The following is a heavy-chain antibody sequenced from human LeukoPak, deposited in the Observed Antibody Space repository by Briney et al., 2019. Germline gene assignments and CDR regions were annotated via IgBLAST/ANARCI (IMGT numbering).Heavy chain of an antibody. Sequence: GGSLTLSCAATGFTSNHYGMHWVRQDPGKGLEWVAVIWSDGTNRYYADSVKGRFTISRDDSRNTVYLQMNSLRPEDTGVYYCARDAQRGFDYSNSLQYWGQGTPVTFSS. J-gene: IGHJ4*02. D-gene: IGHD4-11*01. CDR3: ARDAQRGFDYSNSLQY. CDR1: GFTSNHYG. V-gene: IGHV3-33*01. CDR2: IWSDGTNR.